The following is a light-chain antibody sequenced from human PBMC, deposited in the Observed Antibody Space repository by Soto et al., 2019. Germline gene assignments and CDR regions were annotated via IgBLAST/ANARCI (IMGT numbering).Light chain of an antibody. CDR1: QSVTFS. J-gene: IGKJ4*01. Sequence: EKVMTQSPATLSVSPGERATLSCRASQSVTFSLAWYQQKPGRAPRLLIYGASTRATGIPARFSGSGSGTEFTLTISSLQSEDFAIYYCQQYNDWPLTFGGGTKV. CDR2: GAS. CDR3: QQYNDWPLT. V-gene: IGKV3D-15*01.